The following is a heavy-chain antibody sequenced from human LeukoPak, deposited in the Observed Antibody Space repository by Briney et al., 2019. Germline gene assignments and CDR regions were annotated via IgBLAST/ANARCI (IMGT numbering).Heavy chain of an antibody. CDR2: ISGSGGST. Sequence: GGSLRLSCAASGFTFSSYAMSWVRQAPGKGLEWVSAISGSGGSTYYADSVKGRFTISRDNSKNTLYLQMNSLRAEDTAVYYCAKDRSYYGSGSYNGMDVWGQGTTVTVSS. V-gene: IGHV3-23*01. CDR1: GFTFSSYA. J-gene: IGHJ6*02. CDR3: AKDRSYYGSGSYNGMDV. D-gene: IGHD3-10*01.